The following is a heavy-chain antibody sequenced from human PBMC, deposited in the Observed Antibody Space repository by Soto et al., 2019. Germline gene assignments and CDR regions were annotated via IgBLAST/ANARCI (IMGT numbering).Heavy chain of an antibody. D-gene: IGHD6-19*01. V-gene: IGHV4-31*03. Sequence: QVQLQESGPGLVKPSQTLSLTCTVSGGSISSGGYYWSWIRQHPGKGLEWIGYIYYSGSTYYNPSLKSRVTISVDTSKNQFSLKLSSVTAADTAVYYCARDTAVAGSFRWFDPWGQGTLVTVSS. J-gene: IGHJ5*02. CDR3: ARDTAVAGSFRWFDP. CDR2: IYYSGST. CDR1: GGSISSGGYY.